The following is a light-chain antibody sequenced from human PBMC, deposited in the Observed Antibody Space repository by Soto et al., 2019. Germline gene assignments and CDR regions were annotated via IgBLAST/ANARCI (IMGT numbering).Light chain of an antibody. CDR3: QHYNHGSPTWT. J-gene: IGKJ1*01. CDR2: AAS. Sequence: EIVMTQSPATLSVSPGGRATLSCRASQSVSSNLAWYQRKPGQAPRLLIYAASNRATGISARFSGSGSCTDFTFTICSLPSEDCAFYYWQHYNHGSPTWTFGQGTNVEIK. V-gene: IGKV3-15*01. CDR1: QSVSSN.